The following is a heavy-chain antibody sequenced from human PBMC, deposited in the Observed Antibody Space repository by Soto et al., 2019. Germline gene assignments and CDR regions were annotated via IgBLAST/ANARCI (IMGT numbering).Heavy chain of an antibody. J-gene: IGHJ4*02. Sequence: GGSLRLSCAASGFTFSSYWMHWVRQAPGKGLMWVSRINSDGSSTSYADSVKGRFTISRDNAKNTLYLQMNSLRAEDTALYYCARGHSSSWYFESHFDYWGQGTLVTVSS. CDR2: INSDGSST. CDR3: ARGHSSSWYFESHFDY. CDR1: GFTFSSYW. V-gene: IGHV3-74*01. D-gene: IGHD6-13*01.